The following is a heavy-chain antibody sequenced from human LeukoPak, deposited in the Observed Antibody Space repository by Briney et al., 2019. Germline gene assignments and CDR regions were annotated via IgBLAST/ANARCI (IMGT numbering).Heavy chain of an antibody. CDR2: INHSGST. J-gene: IGHJ4*02. Sequence: SETLSLTCAVYGGSFSGYYWSWIRQPPGKGLEWIGEINHSGSTNYNPSLKGQVTISVDTSKNQFSLKLSSVTAADTAVYYCARQGGGLVPAAISFDYWGQGTLVTVSS. CDR1: GGSFSGYY. V-gene: IGHV4-34*01. D-gene: IGHD2-2*01. CDR3: ARQGGGLVPAAISFDY.